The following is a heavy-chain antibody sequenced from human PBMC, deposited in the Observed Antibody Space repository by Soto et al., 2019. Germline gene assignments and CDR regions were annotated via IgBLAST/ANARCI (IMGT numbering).Heavy chain of an antibody. CDR2: IYWDDDK. CDR1: GFSLSTGGVG. Sequence: QITLKESGPTLVKPTQTLTLTCTFSGFSLSTGGVGVGWIRQPPGKALEWLALIYWDDDKRYSPSLKSRLTVVLTMTNMDPVYTATYYCAHSRCGGDCLRSYSSHYYYGMDVWGQGTTVTVSS. D-gene: IGHD2-21*02. J-gene: IGHJ6*02. V-gene: IGHV2-5*02. CDR3: AHSRCGGDCLRSYSSHYYYGMDV.